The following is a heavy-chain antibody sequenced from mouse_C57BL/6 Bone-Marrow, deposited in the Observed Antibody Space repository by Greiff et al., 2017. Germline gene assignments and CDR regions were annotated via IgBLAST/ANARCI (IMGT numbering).Heavy chain of an antibody. D-gene: IGHD2-2*01. V-gene: IGHV1-52*01. CDR1: GYTFTSYW. CDR2: IDSSDSET. J-gene: IGHJ1*03. Sequence: QVQLKQPGAELVRPGSSVKLSCKASGYTFTSYWMHWVKQRPIQGLEWIGNIDSSDSETHYNQKFKDKATLTVDKASCTAYMQLSSLTSEDSAVYNCSRCGYHWYIAVWGTGTTVTVSA. CDR3: SRCGYHWYIAV.